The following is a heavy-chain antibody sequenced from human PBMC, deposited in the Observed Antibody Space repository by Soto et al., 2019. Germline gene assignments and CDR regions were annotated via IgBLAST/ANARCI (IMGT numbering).Heavy chain of an antibody. CDR3: AAPLNNYYYYGMDV. CDR2: IVVGSGNT. J-gene: IGHJ6*02. V-gene: IGHV1-58*01. Sequence: SVKVSCKXSGFTFTSSAVQWVRQARGQRLEWIGWIVVGSGNTNYAQKFQERVTITRDMSTSTAYMELSSLRSEDTAVYYCAAPLNNYYYYGMDVWGQGTTVTVSS. CDR1: GFTFTSSA.